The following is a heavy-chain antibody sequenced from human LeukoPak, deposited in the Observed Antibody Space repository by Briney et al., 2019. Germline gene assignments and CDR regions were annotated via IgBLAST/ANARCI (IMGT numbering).Heavy chain of an antibody. CDR2: INPSGGST. V-gene: IGHV1-46*01. CDR3: AREGDYGGTLQGYGMDV. Sequence: ASVKVSCKVSGYTFTDYYMHWVRQAPGQGLEWMGIINPSGGSTSYAQKFQGRVTMTRDTSTSTVYMELSSLRSEDTGVYYCAREGDYGGTLQGYGMDVWGQGTTVTVSS. D-gene: IGHD4-23*01. J-gene: IGHJ6*02. CDR1: GYTFTDYY.